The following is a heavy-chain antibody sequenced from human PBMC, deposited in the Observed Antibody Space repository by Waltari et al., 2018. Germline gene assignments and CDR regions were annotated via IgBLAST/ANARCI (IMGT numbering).Heavy chain of an antibody. J-gene: IGHJ6*02. CDR3: RLSSGYYYYYGMDV. D-gene: IGHD3-22*01. Sequence: QVQLQQWGAGLLKPSETLSLTCAVYGGSFSGYYWSWIRQHPGKGLEWIGEIDHIGSTNYNPSLKSRVTISVDTSKNQFSLNLSSVTAADTAVYYCRLSSGYYYYYGMDVWGQGTTVTVSS. CDR1: GGSFSGYY. CDR2: IDHIGST. V-gene: IGHV4-34*01.